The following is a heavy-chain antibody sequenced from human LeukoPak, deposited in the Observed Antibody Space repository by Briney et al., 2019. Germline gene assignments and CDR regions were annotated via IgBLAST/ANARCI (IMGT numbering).Heavy chain of an antibody. CDR2: ISSSGSTI. D-gene: IGHD3-10*01. CDR1: GFTFSSYE. J-gene: IGHJ4*02. CDR3: ARDKEGWFGEFHY. Sequence: GSLRLSCAASGFTFSSYEMNWVRQAPGKGLEWVSYISSSGSTIYYADSVKGRFTISRDNAKNSLYLQMNSLRAEDTAVYYCARDKEGWFGEFHYWGQGTLVTVSS. V-gene: IGHV3-48*03.